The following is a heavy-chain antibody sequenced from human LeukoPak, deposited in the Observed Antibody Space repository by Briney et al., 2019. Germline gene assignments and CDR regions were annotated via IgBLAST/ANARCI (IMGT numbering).Heavy chain of an antibody. J-gene: IGHJ4*02. CDR2: IASDGSST. V-gene: IGHV3-74*01. CDR1: GLTFSSYW. D-gene: IGHD4-23*01. Sequence: PGGSLRLSCAASGLTFSSYWMNWVRQAPGKGLVWVSRIASDGSSTTYADSVKGRFSISRDNAKNTLYLQMNSLRVEDTAVYYCARGRPHGNDYWGQGTLVIVSS. CDR3: ARGRPHGNDY.